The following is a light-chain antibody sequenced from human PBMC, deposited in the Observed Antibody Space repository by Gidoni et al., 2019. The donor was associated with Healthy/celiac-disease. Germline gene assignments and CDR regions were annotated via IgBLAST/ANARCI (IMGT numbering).Light chain of an antibody. CDR1: SSNNVHDY. J-gene: IGLJ3*02. Sequence: QSVLTQPPSVSAGPGQKVTLPFSGSSSNNVHDYVSWYQQLPVTAPKLLMYDYSKRPSGIPDRFSGYKSGTSATLGITGLQTGDEADYYCGTWDSSLSAGRVFGGGTKLTVL. CDR3: GTWDSSLSAGRV. V-gene: IGLV1-51*01. CDR2: DYS.